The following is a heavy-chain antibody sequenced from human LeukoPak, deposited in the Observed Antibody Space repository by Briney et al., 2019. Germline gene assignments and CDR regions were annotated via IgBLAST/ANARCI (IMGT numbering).Heavy chain of an antibody. D-gene: IGHD3-10*01. CDR2: ILYDGSNK. V-gene: IGHV3-30-3*01. Sequence: QPGRSLRLSCAASGFTFSTYTMHWVRQAPGKGLEWVALILYDGSNKYYAGSVKGRFTVSRDNSKNTLYLQINSLRAEDTAVYHCARDQGYNYGHALDYWGQGTLVTVSS. J-gene: IGHJ4*02. CDR1: GFTFSTYT. CDR3: ARDQGYNYGHALDY.